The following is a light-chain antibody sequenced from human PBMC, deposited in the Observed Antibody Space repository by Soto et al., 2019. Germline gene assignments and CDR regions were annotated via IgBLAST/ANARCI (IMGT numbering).Light chain of an antibody. CDR2: LDSYGRH. J-gene: IGLJ3*02. Sequence: QLVLTQSPSASASLGASVKLTCTLSSGHSNYAIAWHQQQPEKGPRYLMKLDSYGRHSKGDGIPDRFSGSSSGAERYLTISSLQSEDEAEYYCQTWDTGIRVFGGGTQLTVL. CDR1: SGHSNYA. CDR3: QTWDTGIRV. V-gene: IGLV4-69*01.